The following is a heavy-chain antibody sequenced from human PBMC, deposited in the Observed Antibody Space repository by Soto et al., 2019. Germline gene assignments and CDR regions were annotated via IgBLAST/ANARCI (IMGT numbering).Heavy chain of an antibody. J-gene: IGHJ4*02. V-gene: IGHV4-34*01. D-gene: IGHD5-18*01. CDR2: INHSGST. CDR1: GGSFSGYY. Sequence: QVQLQQWGAGLLKPSETLSLTCAVYGGSFSGYYWSWIRQPPGKGLEWIGEINHSGSTNYNPSLKCRVTISVDTSKNQFSLKLSSVTAADTAVYYCARRRPPNRGYSYGPSENGAHFDYWGQGTLVTVSS. CDR3: ARRRPPNRGYSYGPSENGAHFDY.